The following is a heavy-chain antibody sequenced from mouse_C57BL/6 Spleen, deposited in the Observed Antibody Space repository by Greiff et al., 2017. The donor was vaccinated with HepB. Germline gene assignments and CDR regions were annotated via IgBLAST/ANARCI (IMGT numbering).Heavy chain of an antibody. V-gene: IGHV5-16*01. CDR1: GFTFSDYY. Sequence: EVLLVESEGGLVQPGSSMKLSCTASGFTFSDYYMAWVRQVPEKGLEWVANINYDGSSTYYLDALKSRFIISRDNAKNILYLQMSSLKSEDTATYYGARGHRGSYYFDYWGQGTTLTVSS. CDR2: INYDGSST. J-gene: IGHJ2*01. CDR3: ARGHRGSYYFDY.